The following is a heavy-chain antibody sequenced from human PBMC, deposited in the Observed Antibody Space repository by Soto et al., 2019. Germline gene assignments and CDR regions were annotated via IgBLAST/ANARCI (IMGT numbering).Heavy chain of an antibody. CDR1: GFTFSDFA. D-gene: IGHD3-22*01. V-gene: IGHV3-23*01. CDR3: ARGKYYYDSGGLTRYHFDS. J-gene: IGHJ4*02. Sequence: EVQLLESGGGLVQPGGSLRLSCAASGFTFSDFAMSWVRQAPGKGLEWVSVISGTGNSIFDGDSVEGRFTISRDNSKNTLYLQMDSLRAGDTAVYYCARGKYYYDSGGLTRYHFDSWGQGALLTVSS. CDR2: ISGTGNSI.